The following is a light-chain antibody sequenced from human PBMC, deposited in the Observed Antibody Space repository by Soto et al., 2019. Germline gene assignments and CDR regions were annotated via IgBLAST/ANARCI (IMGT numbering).Light chain of an antibody. Sequence: EVVMTQSPDTLSVSPGERATLSCRASQSVSSNLAWYQQKPGQAPRLLISGASTRATGVPVRFSGSGSGTEFTLTIGSLQSEDFAFYYFQQYDNWPPWTFGQGPKVEIK. CDR2: GAS. CDR3: QQYDNWPPWT. V-gene: IGKV3-15*01. J-gene: IGKJ1*01. CDR1: QSVSSN.